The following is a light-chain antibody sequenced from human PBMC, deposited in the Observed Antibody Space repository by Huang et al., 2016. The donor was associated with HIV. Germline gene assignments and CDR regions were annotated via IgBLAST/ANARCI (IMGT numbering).Light chain of an antibody. V-gene: IGKV1D-13*01. Sequence: AIQLTQSPSSLSASVGDRVTITCRASQGISSALAWYQQKPGKAPKLLIYDASSLESGVPSRFSGSGSGTDFTLTISILQPEDFATYYCQQFNNYLTFGQGTRLEIK. CDR3: QQFNNYLT. J-gene: IGKJ5*01. CDR2: DAS. CDR1: QGISSA.